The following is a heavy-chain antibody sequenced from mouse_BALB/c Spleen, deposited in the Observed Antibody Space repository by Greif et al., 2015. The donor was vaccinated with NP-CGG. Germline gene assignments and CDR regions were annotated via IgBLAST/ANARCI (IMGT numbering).Heavy chain of an antibody. D-gene: IGHD2-1*01. Sequence: VQLQQSGAELVKPGASVKLSCTASGFNIKDTYMHWVEQRPEQGLEWIGRIDPANGNTKYDPKFQGKATITADTSSNTASLHLSSLTSEDTAVYYCASIYYGNSFDYWGQGTTLTVSS. CDR3: ASIYYGNSFDY. CDR2: IDPANGNT. CDR1: GFNIKDTY. V-gene: IGHV14-3*02. J-gene: IGHJ2*01.